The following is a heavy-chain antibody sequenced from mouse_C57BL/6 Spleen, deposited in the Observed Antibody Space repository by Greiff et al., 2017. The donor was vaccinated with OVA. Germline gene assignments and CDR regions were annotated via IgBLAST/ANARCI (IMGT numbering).Heavy chain of an antibody. J-gene: IGHJ2*01. CDR3: ARSAYALGEGGYVDY. CDR1: GYTFTDYY. V-gene: IGHV1-26*01. Sequence: VQLQQSGPELVKPGASVKISCKASGYTFTDYYMNWVKQSHGKSLEWIGDINPNNGGTSYNQKFKGKATLTVDKSSSTAYMELRSLTSEGSAVYYCARSAYALGEGGYVDYWGQGTTLTVSS. CDR2: INPNNGGT. D-gene: IGHD6-5*01.